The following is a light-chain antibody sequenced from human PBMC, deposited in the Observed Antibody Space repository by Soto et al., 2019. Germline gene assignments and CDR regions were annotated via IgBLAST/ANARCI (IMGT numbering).Light chain of an antibody. Sequence: DIVMTKSPESLPLSLGERATINCKASQRVFYRAHNKPCVDWYQQKPRQPPTVLIYWGSTRESVVPDRFSGSWSGTDFTLTISSLQTEDVAVYYCQQYYYTPYTFGQGTKVEI. J-gene: IGKJ2*01. CDR2: WGS. V-gene: IGKV4-1*01. CDR1: QRVFYRAHNKPC. CDR3: QQYYYTPYT.